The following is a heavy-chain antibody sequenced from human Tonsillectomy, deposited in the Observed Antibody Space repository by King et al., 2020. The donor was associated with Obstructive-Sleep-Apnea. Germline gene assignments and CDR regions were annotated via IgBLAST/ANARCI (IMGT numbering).Heavy chain of an antibody. Sequence: VQLVQSGAEVKKPGASVKVSCKASGYTFTSYGISWVQQAPGQGLEWMGWISAYNGNTNYAQKLQGRVTMTTDTSTSTAYMELRSLRSDDTAVYYCARDHCSSTSCYTDAYYFDYWGQGTLVTVSS. CDR1: GYTFTSYG. V-gene: IGHV1-18*04. D-gene: IGHD2-2*02. J-gene: IGHJ4*02. CDR3: ARDHCSSTSCYTDAYYFDY. CDR2: ISAYNGNT.